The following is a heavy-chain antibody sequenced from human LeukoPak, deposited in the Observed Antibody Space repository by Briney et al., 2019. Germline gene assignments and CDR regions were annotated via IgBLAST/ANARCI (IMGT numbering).Heavy chain of an antibody. CDR3: ARGNSCSGGSCSYYFDY. J-gene: IGHJ4*02. CDR2: ISSSSSYI. Sequence: GGSPRLSCAASGFTFSSYSMNWVRQAPGKGLEWVSSISSSSSYIYYADSVKGRFTISRDNAKNSLYLQLNSLRAEDTAVYYCARGNSCSGGSCSYYFDYWGQGTLVTVSS. CDR1: GFTFSSYS. V-gene: IGHV3-21*01. D-gene: IGHD2-15*01.